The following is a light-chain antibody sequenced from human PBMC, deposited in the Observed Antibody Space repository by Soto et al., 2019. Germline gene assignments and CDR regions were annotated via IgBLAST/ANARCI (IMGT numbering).Light chain of an antibody. CDR1: QTISDF. V-gene: IGKV1-39*01. CDR2: AAS. Sequence: DIQMTQSPSSLSASLGDRVTITCRASQTISDFLNWYQHKPGKAPKLLIYAASSLQGGVPSRFSGSGSGTNFTLTISGLQSEDLATYFCQQSFSTPRTFGQGTKVDSK. J-gene: IGKJ1*01. CDR3: QQSFSTPRT.